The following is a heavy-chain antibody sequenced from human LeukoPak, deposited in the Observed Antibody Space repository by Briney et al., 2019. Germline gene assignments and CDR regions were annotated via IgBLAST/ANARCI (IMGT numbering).Heavy chain of an antibody. CDR3: ARDRTYYDFWSGDVYYYYMDV. CDR1: GFTFSSYW. V-gene: IGHV3-7*01. CDR2: IKQDGSEK. Sequence: PGGSLRLSCAASGFTFSSYWMSWVRQAPGKGREWVANIKQDGSEKYHVDSVKVRFTISRDNAKNSLYLQMNSLRAEDTAVYYCARDRTYYDFWSGDVYYYYMDVWGKGTTVTVSS. J-gene: IGHJ6*03. D-gene: IGHD3-3*01.